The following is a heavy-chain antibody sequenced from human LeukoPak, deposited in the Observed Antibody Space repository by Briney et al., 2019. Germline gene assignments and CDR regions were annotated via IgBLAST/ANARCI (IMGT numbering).Heavy chain of an antibody. CDR3: ARGLRNLFRLGQLLPNWFDP. CDR1: GGSISSSNW. D-gene: IGHD2-2*01. V-gene: IGHV4-4*02. Sequence: SGTLSLTCAVSGGSISSSNWWSWVRQPPGKGLEWIGEIYHSGSTNYNPSLKSRVTISVDTSKNQFSLKLSSVTAADTAVYYCARGLRNLFRLGQLLPNWFDPWGQGTLVTVSS. J-gene: IGHJ5*02. CDR2: IYHSGST.